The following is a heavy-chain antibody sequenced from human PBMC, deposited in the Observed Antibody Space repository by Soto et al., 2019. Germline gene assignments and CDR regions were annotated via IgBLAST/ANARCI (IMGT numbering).Heavy chain of an antibody. CDR3: ATSKGFFSGGRCYVAFYV. J-gene: IGHJ3*01. Sequence: PGESLKISCKASGYRFISDWIGWVRQMPGKGLEWMGIMYPGDSDTRYSPSFQGRVTISADKSISTAYLQWASLKASDTAKYFCATSKGFFSGGRCYVAFYVWGQGTMVTVSS. D-gene: IGHD2-15*01. CDR1: GYRFISDW. V-gene: IGHV5-51*01. CDR2: MYPGDSDT.